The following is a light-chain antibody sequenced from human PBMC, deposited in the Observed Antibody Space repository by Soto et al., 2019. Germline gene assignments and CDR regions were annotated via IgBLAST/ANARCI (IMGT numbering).Light chain of an antibody. CDR2: EVS. CDR1: TSDVGSYNL. V-gene: IGLV2-23*02. CDR3: CSYAGSSTPVV. Sequence: QSVLTQPASVSGSPGQSITISCPGTTSDVGSYNLVSWYQQHPGKAPKLMIYEVSKRPSGVSNRFSGSKSGNTASLTISGLQAEDEADYYCCSYAGSSTPVVFGGGTKVTVL. J-gene: IGLJ2*01.